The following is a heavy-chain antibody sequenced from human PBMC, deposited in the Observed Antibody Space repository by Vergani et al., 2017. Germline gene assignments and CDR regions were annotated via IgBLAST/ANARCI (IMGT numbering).Heavy chain of an antibody. CDR2: IGTAGDT. CDR3: ARLNLPTGGFDI. CDR1: GFTFSSYD. Sequence: EVQLVESGGGLVQPGGSLRLSCAASGFTFSSYDMHWVRQATGKGLEWVSAIGTAGDTYYPGSVKGRFTISRENAKNSLYLQMNSLRAGDTAVYYCARLNLPTGGFDIWGQGTMVTVSS. J-gene: IGHJ3*02. D-gene: IGHD4-17*01. V-gene: IGHV3-13*04.